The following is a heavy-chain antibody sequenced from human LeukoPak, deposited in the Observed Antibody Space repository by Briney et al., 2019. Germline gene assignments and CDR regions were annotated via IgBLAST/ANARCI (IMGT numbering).Heavy chain of an antibody. J-gene: IGHJ5*02. V-gene: IGHV4-39*01. CDR1: GGSISSSSYY. CDR2: IYYSGST. CDR3: ARQGIAAAGSEWFDP. Sequence: PSETLSLTCTVSGGSISSSSYYWGWIRQPPGKGLEWFVSIYYSGSTYYNPALKSRVTITVDTSKNQYSLKLSSVTAADTAVYYCARQGIAAAGSEWFDPWGQGTLVTVSS. D-gene: IGHD6-13*01.